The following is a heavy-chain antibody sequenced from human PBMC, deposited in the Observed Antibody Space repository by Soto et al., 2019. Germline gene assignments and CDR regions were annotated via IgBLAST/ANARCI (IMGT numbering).Heavy chain of an antibody. D-gene: IGHD6-13*01. Sequence: QVQLVQSGAEVKKPGASVKLSCKASGYTFINYYIHWVRQAPGQGLEWMGIFNPTSGSTNYAQKFRGRVTVTMDTSTRTVYMELSSLRFDDTAVYYCARDLAAGDYWGQGTLVTVSS. CDR1: GYTFINYY. CDR3: ARDLAAGDY. CDR2: FNPTSGST. V-gene: IGHV1-46*01. J-gene: IGHJ4*02.